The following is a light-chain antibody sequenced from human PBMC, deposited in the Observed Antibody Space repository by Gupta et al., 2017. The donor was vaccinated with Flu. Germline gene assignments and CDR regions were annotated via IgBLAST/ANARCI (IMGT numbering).Light chain of an antibody. CDR1: PSDVGSYNL. Sequence: QSALTPPASVSGSPGQSITISCTLTPSDVGSYNLVSWYQQHPGKAPKLMIYEGSKRPSGVSNRFSGSKSGNTASLTISGLQAEDEADYYCCSYAGSSTLVVFGGGTKLTVL. CDR3: CSYAGSSTLVV. V-gene: IGLV2-23*03. J-gene: IGLJ2*01. CDR2: EGS.